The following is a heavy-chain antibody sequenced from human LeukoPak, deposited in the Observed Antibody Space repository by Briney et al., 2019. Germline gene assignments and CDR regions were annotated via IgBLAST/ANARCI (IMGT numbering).Heavy chain of an antibody. Sequence: SETLSLTCTVSSGSISSYYWSWIRQPPGKGLEWIGYIYYSGSTNYNPSLKSRVTISVDTSKNQFSLKLSSVTAADTAVYYCARGKTYYDISRDAFDIWDQGTMVTVSS. CDR3: ARGKTYYDISRDAFDI. D-gene: IGHD3-22*01. CDR1: SGSISSYY. CDR2: IYYSGST. J-gene: IGHJ3*02. V-gene: IGHV4-59*01.